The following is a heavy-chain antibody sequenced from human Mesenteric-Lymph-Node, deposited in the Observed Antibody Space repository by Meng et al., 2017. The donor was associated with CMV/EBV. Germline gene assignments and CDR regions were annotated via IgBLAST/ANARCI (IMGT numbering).Heavy chain of an antibody. D-gene: IGHD2-15*01. CDR1: GFTFSNYA. CDR2: ISPSGGST. V-gene: IGHV3-23*01. J-gene: IGHJ3*02. CDR3: AKSKSDYSNDAFDI. Sequence: GESLKISCSASGFTFSNYAMSWVRQAPGKGLEWVSGISPSGGSTYYVDSVKGRFTISRDKSKSTMYPQMNSLRAEDTALYYCAKSKSDYSNDAFDIWGQGTMVTVSS.